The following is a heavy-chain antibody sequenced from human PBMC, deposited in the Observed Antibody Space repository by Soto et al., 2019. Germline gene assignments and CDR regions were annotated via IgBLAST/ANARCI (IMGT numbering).Heavy chain of an antibody. J-gene: IGHJ3*02. CDR3: ARGGAAGRGDAIDI. CDR2: INGDGTRA. D-gene: IGHD3-10*01. CDR1: GFTFRNQW. Sequence: EVQLEESGGGSVQLGESLRVSCVASGFTFRNQWMHWVRQVPGKGLVWVCRINGDGTRASYADFVKGRSTISRDNAQNLLFLQVNSLRVDDTVVYHCARGGAAGRGDAIDIWGPGTTVAVSS. V-gene: IGHV3-74*01.